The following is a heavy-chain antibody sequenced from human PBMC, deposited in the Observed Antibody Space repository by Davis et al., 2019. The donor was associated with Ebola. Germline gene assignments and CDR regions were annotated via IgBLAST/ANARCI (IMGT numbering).Heavy chain of an antibody. Sequence: PSETLSLTCTVSGGSINSYYWSWVRQPAGKGLEWLGHIFTDGSTNYNSSLKGRLTMSIDTAKNQISLKLDSVTAADTAVYYCARENYGGTRYIDCWGRGSLVTVSS. CDR1: GGSINSYY. J-gene: IGHJ4*02. CDR3: ARENYGGTRYIDC. V-gene: IGHV4-4*07. D-gene: IGHD1-7*01. CDR2: IFTDGST.